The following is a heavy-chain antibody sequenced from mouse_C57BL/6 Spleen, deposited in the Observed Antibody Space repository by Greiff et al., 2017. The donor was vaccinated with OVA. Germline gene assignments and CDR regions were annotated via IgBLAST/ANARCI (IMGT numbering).Heavy chain of an antibody. CDR1: GYTFTNYW. Sequence: SGAELVRPGTSVKMSCKASGYTFTNYWIGWAKQRPGHGLEWIGDIYPGGGYTNYNEKFKGKATLTADKSSSTAYMQFSSLTSEDSAIYYCARFNPYYAMDYWGQGTSVTVSS. V-gene: IGHV1-63*01. J-gene: IGHJ4*01. CDR3: ARFNPYYAMDY. CDR2: IYPGGGYT.